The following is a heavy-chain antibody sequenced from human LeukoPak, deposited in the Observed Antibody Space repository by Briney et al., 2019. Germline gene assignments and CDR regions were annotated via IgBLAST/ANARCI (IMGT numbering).Heavy chain of an antibody. CDR2: TYYRSKWYN. CDR1: GDSVSSNSAA. D-gene: IGHD6-19*01. J-gene: IGHJ4*02. V-gene: IGHV6-1*01. Sequence: SQTLSLTCAISGDSVSSNSAAWNWIRQSPSRGLEWLGRTYYRSKWYNDYAVSVKSRITINPDTSKKQFSLQLNSVTPDDTAVYYCARDPTQGIAVVGGFDYWGQGTLVTVSS. CDR3: ARDPTQGIAVVGGFDY.